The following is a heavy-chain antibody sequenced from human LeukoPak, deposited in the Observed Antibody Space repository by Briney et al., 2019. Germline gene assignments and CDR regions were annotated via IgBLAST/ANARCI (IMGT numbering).Heavy chain of an antibody. Sequence: SETLSLTCTVSGGSISSHYWSWIRQPPGKGLEWIGYIYYSGSTNYNPSLKSRVIISVDTSKNQFSLKLSSVTAADTAVYYCARAAITHFDYWGQGTLVTVSS. V-gene: IGHV4-59*11. CDR3: ARAAITHFDY. J-gene: IGHJ4*02. CDR1: GGSISSHY. D-gene: IGHD5-18*01. CDR2: IYYSGST.